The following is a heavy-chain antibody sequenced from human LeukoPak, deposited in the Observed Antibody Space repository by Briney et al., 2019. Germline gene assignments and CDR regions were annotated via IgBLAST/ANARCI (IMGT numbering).Heavy chain of an antibody. CDR2: INHSGST. CDR3: ARRGNSSDY. CDR1: GGSFSGYY. D-gene: IGHD4-4*01. J-gene: IGHJ4*02. V-gene: IGHV4-34*01. Sequence: SETLSLTCAVYGGSFSGYYWSWIRQSPGKGLEWIGEINHSGSTNYNPSLKSRVTISVDTSKNQFSLKLSSVTAADTAVYYCARRGNSSDYWGQGTLVTVSS.